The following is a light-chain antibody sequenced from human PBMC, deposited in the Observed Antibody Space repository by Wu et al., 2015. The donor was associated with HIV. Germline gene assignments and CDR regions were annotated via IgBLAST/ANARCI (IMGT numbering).Light chain of an antibody. CDR2: GAS. J-gene: IGKJ2*01. CDR3: QQYGSSSYT. Sequence: EILLTQSPGALSLSPGERATLSCRTSQSVNTNYMAWYQQKPGQAPRLLIHGASTGATAIPDRFSGSGSGTDFTLSISRLEAEDSAMYYCQQYGSSSYTFGQGTKLEIK. CDR1: QSVNTNY. V-gene: IGKV3-20*01.